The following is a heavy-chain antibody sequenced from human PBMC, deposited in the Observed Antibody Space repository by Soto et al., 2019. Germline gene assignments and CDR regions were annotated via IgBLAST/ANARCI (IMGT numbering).Heavy chain of an antibody. V-gene: IGHV3-23*01. CDR1: GFTFRSKA. D-gene: IGHD6-6*01. J-gene: IGHJ4*02. CDR3: AKVPGLGGSSIDY. CDR2: ISGGGGST. Sequence: EVQLLESGGGLVQPGGSLRPSCAAPGFTFRSKARAGVRRPPGRGRGWVSLISGGGGSTYYADSVKGRFTISRDNSKNTLYLQMNSLRAEDTAVYYCAKVPGLGGSSIDYWGQGTLVTVSS.